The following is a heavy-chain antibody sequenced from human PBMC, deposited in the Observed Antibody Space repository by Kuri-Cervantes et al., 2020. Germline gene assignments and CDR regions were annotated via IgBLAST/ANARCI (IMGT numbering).Heavy chain of an antibody. V-gene: IGHV3-49*03. CDR3: TPTKVSYYGSGSGYDP. CDR1: GFTFGDYA. Sequence: GESLKISCTASGFTFGDYAMSWFRQAPGKGLEWVGFIRSKAYGGTTEYAASVKGRFTISRDDSKSIAYLQMNSLKTEDTAVYYCTPTKVSYYGSGSGYDPWGQGTLVTVSS. J-gene: IGHJ5*02. D-gene: IGHD3-10*01. CDR2: IRSKAYGGTT.